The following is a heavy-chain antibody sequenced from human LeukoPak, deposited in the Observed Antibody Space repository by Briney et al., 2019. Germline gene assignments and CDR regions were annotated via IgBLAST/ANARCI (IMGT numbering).Heavy chain of an antibody. CDR3: ASRVTSAMVTRGFFDT. J-gene: IGHJ4*02. CDR1: GGSISSSSYY. D-gene: IGHD5-18*01. Sequence: MPSETLSLTCTVSGGSISSSSYYWGWLRQPPGKDLEWFGSIYYSGTTYYHPSLKTRFTISVHTSKNHFSLTVSSLTAADTAVYYCASRVTSAMVTRGFFDTWGQGTLVTVSS. V-gene: IGHV4-39*02. CDR2: IYYSGTT.